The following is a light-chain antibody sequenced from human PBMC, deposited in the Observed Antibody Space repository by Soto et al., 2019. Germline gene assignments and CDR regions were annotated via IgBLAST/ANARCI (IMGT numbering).Light chain of an antibody. V-gene: IGKV3-11*01. J-gene: IGKJ4*01. CDR1: QSVSSY. CDR2: AAS. Sequence: IVLTQSPVTLSLSPGERATLSCRASQSVSSYLAWYQQKPGQAPRLLIYAASNRASGIPARFSGSGSGTDFTLTISSLEADDFAVYCCQQRDNSPSTFGGGTKVEIK. CDR3: QQRDNSPST.